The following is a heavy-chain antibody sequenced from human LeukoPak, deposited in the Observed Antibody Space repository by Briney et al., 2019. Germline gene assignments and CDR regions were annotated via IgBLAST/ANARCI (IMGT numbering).Heavy chain of an antibody. CDR1: GYTFTSYG. J-gene: IGHJ3*02. Sequence: ASVKVSCKASGYTFTSYGISWVRQAPGQGLEWMGWISAYNGNTNYAQKLQGRVTMTTDTSTSTAYMELRSLRSDDTAVYYCARAPSMYYDFWSGPTGYAFDIWGQGTMVTVSS. CDR3: ARAPSMYYDFWSGPTGYAFDI. V-gene: IGHV1-18*01. CDR2: ISAYNGNT. D-gene: IGHD3-3*01.